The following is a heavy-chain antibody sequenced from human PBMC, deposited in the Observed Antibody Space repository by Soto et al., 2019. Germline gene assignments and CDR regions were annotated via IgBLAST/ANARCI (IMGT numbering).Heavy chain of an antibody. CDR2: ISGSSQTI. CDR3: ARTLSWRGGPFAS. Sequence: EVQLVESGGGLIQPGGSLRLSCAASGFIFNTYSMNWVRQAPGKGLEWVSYISGSSQTIFYADSVRGRFTISRDNANNSPSLQMVSLRDEDTAVYYCARTLSWRGGPFASWGQGTLVTVSS. V-gene: IGHV3-48*02. D-gene: IGHD2-15*01. J-gene: IGHJ4*02. CDR1: GFIFNTYS.